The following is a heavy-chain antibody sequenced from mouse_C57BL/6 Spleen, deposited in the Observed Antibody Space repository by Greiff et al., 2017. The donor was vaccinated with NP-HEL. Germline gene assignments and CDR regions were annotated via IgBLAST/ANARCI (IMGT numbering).Heavy chain of an antibody. CDR2: IDPSDSYT. CDR3: ACYYGNYFDY. D-gene: IGHD2-1*01. V-gene: IGHV1-59*01. J-gene: IGHJ2*01. CDR1: GYTFTSYW. Sequence: QVQLQQPGAELVRPGTSVKLSCKASGYTFTSYWMHWVKQRPGQGLEWIGVIDPSDSYTNYNQKFKGKATLTVDTSSSTAYMQLSSLTSEDSAVYYCACYYGNYFDYWGQGTTLTVSS.